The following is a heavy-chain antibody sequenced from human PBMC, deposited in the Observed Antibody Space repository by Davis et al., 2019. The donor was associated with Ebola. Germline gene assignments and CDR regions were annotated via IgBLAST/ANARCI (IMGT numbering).Heavy chain of an antibody. CDR3: ARDLHWNQADY. CDR2: ISGSGGST. Sequence: GESLKISCAASGFTFSSYAMSWVRQAPGKGLEWVSAISGSGGSTYYADSVKGRFTISRDNAKNTLYLQMNSLRAEDTAIYHCARDLHWNQADYWGQGALVTVSS. D-gene: IGHD1-1*01. J-gene: IGHJ4*02. V-gene: IGHV3-23*01. CDR1: GFTFSSYA.